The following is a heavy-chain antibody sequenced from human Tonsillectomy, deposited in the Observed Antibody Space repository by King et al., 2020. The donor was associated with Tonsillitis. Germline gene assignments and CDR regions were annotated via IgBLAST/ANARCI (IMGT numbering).Heavy chain of an antibody. CDR2: IKQDGTVK. Sequence: VQLVESGGGLVQPGGSLRLSCAASGFTFSGFWITWVRQAPGKGLEWVANIKQDGTVKNYVDSVKGRFTISRDNAKNSLYLQINSPRAEDTAVYYCARGGYSGYDRTHYFDYWGQGTLVTVSS. J-gene: IGHJ4*02. V-gene: IGHV3-7*03. CDR1: GFTFSGFW. CDR3: ARGGYSGYDRTHYFDY. D-gene: IGHD5-12*01.